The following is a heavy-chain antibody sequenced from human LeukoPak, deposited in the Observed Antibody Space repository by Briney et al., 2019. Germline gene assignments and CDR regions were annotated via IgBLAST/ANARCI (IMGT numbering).Heavy chain of an antibody. CDR2: VSYKGRT. CDR1: GGSLSGHY. J-gene: IGHJ3*01. D-gene: IGHD3-22*01. CDR3: ARLLDNDISGDPDTFDV. V-gene: IGHV4-59*11. Sequence: LETLSLTCTVSGGSLSGHYWSWIRQPPGKRLEWIGYVSYKGRTKYNPSLQSRVTISIDTSRSQFSLKLTSVTSADTAVYSCARLLDNDISGDPDTFDVWGQGTTVIVSS.